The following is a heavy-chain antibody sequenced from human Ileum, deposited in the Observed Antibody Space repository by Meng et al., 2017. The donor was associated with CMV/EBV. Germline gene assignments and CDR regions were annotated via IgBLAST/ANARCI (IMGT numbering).Heavy chain of an antibody. D-gene: IGHD6-13*01. J-gene: IGHJ4*02. Sequence: GGSLRLSCAASGFTFSSYAMHWVRQAPGKGLEWVAVISYDGSNKYYADSVKGRFTTSRDNSKNTLYLQMNSLRAEDTAVYYCARELRSLGQQHISNDYWGQGTLVTVSS. CDR1: GFTFSSYA. V-gene: IGHV3-30*04. CDR3: ARELRSLGQQHISNDY. CDR2: ISYDGSNK.